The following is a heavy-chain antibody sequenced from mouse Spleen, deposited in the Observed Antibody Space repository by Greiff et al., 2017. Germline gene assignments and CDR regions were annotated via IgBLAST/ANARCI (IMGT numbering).Heavy chain of an antibody. CDR2: IDPETGGT. CDR1: GYTFTDYE. J-gene: IGHJ3*01. V-gene: IGHV1-15*01. D-gene: IGHD2-3*01. Sequence: QVHVKQSGAELVRPGASVTLSCKASGYTFTDYEMHWVKQTPVHGLEWIGAIDPETGGTAYNQKFKGKAILTADKSSSTAYMELRSLTSEDSAVYYCTSYDGYYGQFAYWGQGTLVTVSA. CDR3: TSYDGYYGQFAY.